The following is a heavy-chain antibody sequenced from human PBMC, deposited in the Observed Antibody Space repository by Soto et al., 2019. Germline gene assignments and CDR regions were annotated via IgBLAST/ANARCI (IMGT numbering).Heavy chain of an antibody. CDR3: ARQKRITFGGVTLRGAFDI. CDR2: IYYSGST. J-gene: IGHJ3*02. Sequence: QLQLQESGPGLVKPSETLSLTCTVSGGSISSSSYYWGWIRQPPGKGLEWIGSIYYSGSTYYNPSLKSRVTISVDTSKNQFSLKLSSVTAADTAVYYCARQKRITFGGVTLRGAFDIWGQGTMVTVSS. D-gene: IGHD3-16*01. CDR1: GGSISSSSYY. V-gene: IGHV4-39*01.